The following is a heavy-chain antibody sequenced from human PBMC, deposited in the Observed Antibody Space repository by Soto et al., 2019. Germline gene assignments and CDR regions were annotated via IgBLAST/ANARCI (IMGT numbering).Heavy chain of an antibody. CDR2: IKQDGSEK. J-gene: IGHJ4*02. Sequence: GGPLRLSCAASGFTCSSYWGSWVRQAPGKGLEWVANIKQDGSEKYYVDSVKGRFTISRDNAKNSLYLQMNSLRAEDTAVYYCARDLISSKAYWGQGTLVTVSS. D-gene: IGHD2-2*01. V-gene: IGHV3-7*01. CDR1: GFTCSSYW. CDR3: ARDLISSKAY.